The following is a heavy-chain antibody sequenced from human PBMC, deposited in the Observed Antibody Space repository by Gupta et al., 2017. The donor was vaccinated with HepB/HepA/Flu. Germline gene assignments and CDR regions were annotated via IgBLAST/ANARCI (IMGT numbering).Heavy chain of an antibody. CDR2: IYSVGTT. Sequence: EVQLVESGGGSLQPEGSLILSCAASGFTVGTGYMSWVRQAPGKGREWVSVIYSVGTTYNADAVKGRFNIYRDKSKNRLKLQSNGRSAEDTAVYYCARIPPGGHWYFDLWGRGTLVTVSS. V-gene: IGHV3-53*01. CDR3: ARIPPGGHWYFDL. CDR1: GFTVGTGY. D-gene: IGHD1-14*01. J-gene: IGHJ2*01.